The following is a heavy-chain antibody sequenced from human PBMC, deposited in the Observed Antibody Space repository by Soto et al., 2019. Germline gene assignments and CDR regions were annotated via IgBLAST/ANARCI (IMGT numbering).Heavy chain of an antibody. CDR3: ARHGSGWPQFDY. D-gene: IGHD6-25*01. CDR1: GGSISSSSYY. Sequence: QLQLQESGPGLVKPSETLSLTCTVSGGSISSSSYYWGWIRQPPGKGLEWIGSIYYSASTYYNPSHKSRVTISLNTSKNHCSLKPRSVTAADTAVYYCARHGSGWPQFDYWGQGTLVTVSS. CDR2: IYYSAST. V-gene: IGHV4-39*01. J-gene: IGHJ4*02.